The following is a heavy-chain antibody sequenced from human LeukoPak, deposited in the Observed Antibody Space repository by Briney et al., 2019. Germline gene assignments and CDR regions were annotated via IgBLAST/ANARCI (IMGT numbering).Heavy chain of an antibody. V-gene: IGHV4-59*08. Sequence: SETLSLTCTVSGGSINTYYWSWIRQPPGKGLEFIGYIYSSGTTDYNPSLKSRVVISIDTSGSQFSLKMTSVTAADTAVYYCARRGTRYYYYYMDVWGKGTTVTVSS. CDR1: GGSINTYY. D-gene: IGHD3-16*01. J-gene: IGHJ6*03. CDR3: ARRGTRYYYYYMDV. CDR2: IYSSGTT.